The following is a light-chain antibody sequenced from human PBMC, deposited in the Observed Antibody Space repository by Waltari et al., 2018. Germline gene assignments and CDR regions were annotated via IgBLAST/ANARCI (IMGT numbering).Light chain of an antibody. CDR3: QSYDTSLSVV. Sequence: QSVLTQPPSVSGAPGQRVSISCTGSGSNLGAGYDVHWYQQHPGKAPKLLIYGTSTRPPGVPDRSFGSQSGTSASLAITALQAEDEAEYYCQSYDTSLSVVFGGGTKLTVL. V-gene: IGLV1-40*01. CDR2: GTS. J-gene: IGLJ2*01. CDR1: GSNLGAGYD.